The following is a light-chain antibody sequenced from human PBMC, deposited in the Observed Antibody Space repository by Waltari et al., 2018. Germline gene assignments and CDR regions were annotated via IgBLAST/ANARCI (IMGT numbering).Light chain of an antibody. CDR2: EVS. J-gene: IGLJ3*02. CDR1: AANVGNYNL. CDR3: CSYAYSNTLT. Sequence: QSALTQPASVSGSLGQSITISCTGTAANVGNYNLISWYQQHPGKAPKLIIFEVSKRPSGVSSRVSGSKSGDTASLTISGLQAEDEADYHCCSYAYSNTLTFGGGTKLTVL. V-gene: IGLV2-23*02.